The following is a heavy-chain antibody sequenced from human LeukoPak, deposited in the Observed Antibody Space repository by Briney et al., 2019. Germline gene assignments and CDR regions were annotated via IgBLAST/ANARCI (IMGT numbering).Heavy chain of an antibody. D-gene: IGHD1-7*01. CDR3: ARDSGNYLDAFDI. J-gene: IGHJ3*02. CDR2: IRYDGSNK. Sequence: GGSLRLSCAASGFTFSSYGMSWVRQAPGKGLEWVAFIRYDGSNKYYADSVKGRFTISRDNAKNSLYLQMNSLRAEDTAVYYCARDSGNYLDAFDIWGQGTMVTVSS. V-gene: IGHV3-30*02. CDR1: GFTFSSYG.